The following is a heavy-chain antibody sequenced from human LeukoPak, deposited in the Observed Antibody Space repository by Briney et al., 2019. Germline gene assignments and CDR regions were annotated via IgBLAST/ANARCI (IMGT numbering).Heavy chain of an antibody. CDR3: ATNYDFWSGYYQLGY. Sequence: PSETLSLTCTVSGGSISSYYWSWIRQPPGKGLEWIGYISNSGSTDYIPSLKSRATVSVDKSKNQFSLKLSSVTAADTAVYYCATNYDFWSGYYQLGYWGQGTLVTVSS. D-gene: IGHD3-3*01. J-gene: IGHJ4*02. CDR2: ISNSGST. CDR1: GGSISSYY. V-gene: IGHV4-4*08.